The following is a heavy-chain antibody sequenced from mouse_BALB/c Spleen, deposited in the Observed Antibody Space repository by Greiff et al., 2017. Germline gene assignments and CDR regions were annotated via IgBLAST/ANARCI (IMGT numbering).Heavy chain of an antibody. V-gene: IGHV2-6-7*01. CDR3: ARDRDYYGSSYGYFDV. Sequence: VQLVESGPGLVAPSQSLSITCTVSGFSLTGYGVNWVRQPPGKGLEWLGMIWGDGSTDYNSALKPRLSLSKDNSKSQVFLKMNSLQTDDPARYYCARDRDYYGSSYGYFDVWGAGTTVTVAS. CDR2: IWGDGST. J-gene: IGHJ1*01. D-gene: IGHD1-1*01. CDR1: GFSLTGYG.